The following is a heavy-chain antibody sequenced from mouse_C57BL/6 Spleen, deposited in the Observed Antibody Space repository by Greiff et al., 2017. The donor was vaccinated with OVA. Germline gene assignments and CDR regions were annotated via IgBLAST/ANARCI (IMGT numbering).Heavy chain of an antibody. CDR2: ISSGGSYT. CDR3: ARLITTVVASFDY. Sequence: EVKLMESGGDLVKPGGSLKLSCAASGFTFSSYGMSWVRQTPDKRLEWVATISSGGSYTYYPDSVKGRFTISRDHAKNTLYLQMSSLKSEDTAMYYCARLITTVVASFDYWGQGTTLTVSS. CDR1: GFTFSSYG. V-gene: IGHV5-6*01. D-gene: IGHD1-1*01. J-gene: IGHJ2*01.